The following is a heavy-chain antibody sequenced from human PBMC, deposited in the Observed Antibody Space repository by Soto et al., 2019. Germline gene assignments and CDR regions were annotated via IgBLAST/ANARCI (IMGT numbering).Heavy chain of an antibody. Sequence: QVQLQESGPGLVKPSQTLSLTCTVSGGSISSGGYYWSWIRQHPGKGLEWIGYIYYSGSTYYNPSLKSRVTISVDTSKNQFSLKLSSVTAADTAVYYCASKGTGTTSEYVGAEYFQHWGQGTLVTVSS. V-gene: IGHV4-31*03. CDR3: ASKGTGTTSEYVGAEYFQH. D-gene: IGHD1-7*01. CDR2: IYYSGST. CDR1: GGSISSGGYY. J-gene: IGHJ1*01.